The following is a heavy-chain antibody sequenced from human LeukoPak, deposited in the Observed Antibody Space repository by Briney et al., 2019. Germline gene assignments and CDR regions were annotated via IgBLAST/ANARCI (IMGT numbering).Heavy chain of an antibody. V-gene: IGHV3-30*02. Sequence: GGSLRLSCAAWEFTFSTYNMHWVRQSPGRGLEWVAFIRYDGSGKYYAHSVKGRFTISRDNSKNTLYLQVSSLRAEDTAIYYLAKDQEVVEVVLLHDAFEIWGERTMVTVSS. CDR1: EFTFSTYN. CDR2: IRYDGSGK. D-gene: IGHD2-2*01. CDR3: AKDQEVVEVVLLHDAFEI. J-gene: IGHJ3*02.